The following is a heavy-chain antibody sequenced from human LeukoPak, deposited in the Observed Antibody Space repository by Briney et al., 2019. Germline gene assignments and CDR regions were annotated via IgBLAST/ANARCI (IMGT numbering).Heavy chain of an antibody. CDR3: AREVYRSGWYKGHFDL. V-gene: IGHV4-39*02. CDR2: VYYDGSP. Sequence: SETLSLTCTVSGVSISSRSYRWGWIRQPPGKGLEWIGSVYYDGSPNYDPSLRSRVTMPVDTSENQFSLKLSSVTAADTAVYYCAREVYRSGWYKGHFDLWGRGTLVTVSS. J-gene: IGHJ2*01. D-gene: IGHD6-19*01. CDR1: GVSISSRSYR.